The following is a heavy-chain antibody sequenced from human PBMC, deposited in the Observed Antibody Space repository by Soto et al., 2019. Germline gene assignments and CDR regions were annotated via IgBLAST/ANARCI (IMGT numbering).Heavy chain of an antibody. CDR1: GFTFDDYG. CDR2: INWNGGST. D-gene: IGHD3-3*01. J-gene: IGHJ4*02. Sequence: PGGSLRLSCAASGFTFDDYGMSWVRQAQGKELERVSVINWNGGSTGYADSVKGRFTISRDNARNSLYLQMNSLRAEDTALYHCARERNDFWSGYYFDYWGQGTLVTVSS. CDR3: ARERNDFWSGYYFDY. V-gene: IGHV3-20*01.